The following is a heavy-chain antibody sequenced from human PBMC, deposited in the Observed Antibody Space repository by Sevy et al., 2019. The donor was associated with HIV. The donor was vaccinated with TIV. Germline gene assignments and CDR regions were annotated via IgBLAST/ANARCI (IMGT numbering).Heavy chain of an antibody. J-gene: IGHJ6*02. Sequence: ASVKVSCKASGYTFTSYGISWVRQAPGQGLEWMGWISAYNGNTNYAQKLQGRVTMTTDTSTSTAYMELMSLRSDDTAVYYCARDGQNYYGSGSPKYYYYGMDVWGQGTTVTVSS. CDR2: ISAYNGNT. D-gene: IGHD3-10*01. CDR3: ARDGQNYYGSGSPKYYYYGMDV. CDR1: GYTFTSYG. V-gene: IGHV1-18*01.